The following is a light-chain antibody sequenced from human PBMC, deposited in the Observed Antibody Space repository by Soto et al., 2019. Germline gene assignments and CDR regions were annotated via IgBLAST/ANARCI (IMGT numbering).Light chain of an antibody. Sequence: EILMTQSPATLSVSPGERATLSCRASQSVSSNLAWYQQKPGQAPRLLIYGATTWATGIPARFSGSGSGTEFTLTVSSLQSEDFAVYYCQQYNKWPFTFGPGTKVDIK. CDR3: QQYNKWPFT. CDR2: GAT. CDR1: QSVSSN. V-gene: IGKV3-15*01. J-gene: IGKJ3*01.